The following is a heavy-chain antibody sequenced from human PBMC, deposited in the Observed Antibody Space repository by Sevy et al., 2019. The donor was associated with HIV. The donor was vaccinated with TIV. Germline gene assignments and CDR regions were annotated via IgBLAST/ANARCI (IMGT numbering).Heavy chain of an antibody. Sequence: GGSLRLSCEASGFTFSDYWMTWVRQAPGKGLEWVVSINRDGSGKYYVDSVKGRFIISRQNVKKSLFLQMNTLGVEGTAVYYCLRGGGGYWGQQTLVTVSS. D-gene: IGHD5-12*01. J-gene: IGHJ4*02. V-gene: IGHV3-7*01. CDR1: GFTFSDYW. CDR3: LRGGGGY. CDR2: INRDGSGK.